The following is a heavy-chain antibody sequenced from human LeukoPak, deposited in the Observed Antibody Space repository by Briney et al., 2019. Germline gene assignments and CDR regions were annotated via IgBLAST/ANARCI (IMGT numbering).Heavy chain of an antibody. V-gene: IGHV4-59*11. CDR3: ARGGVLKSVDY. CDR1: GGSIGSHY. Sequence: SQTLSLTCTVSGGSIGSHYWTWIRQTPGKGLEWIGYVYDIGSTKYNPSLKSRVTISVDTSKNQFSLRLSSVTAADTAVYYCARGGVLKSVDYWGQGTLVAVSS. D-gene: IGHD3-16*01. CDR2: VYDIGST. J-gene: IGHJ4*02.